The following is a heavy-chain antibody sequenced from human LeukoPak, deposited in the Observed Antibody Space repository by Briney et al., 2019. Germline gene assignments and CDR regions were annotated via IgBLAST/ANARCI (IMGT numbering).Heavy chain of an antibody. D-gene: IGHD3-22*01. J-gene: IGHJ4*02. V-gene: IGHV4-59*01. CDR3: ARCPADYYDSSGYYPNYFDY. CDR1: GGSIRSYY. CDR2: IYCSGTT. Sequence: SETLSLTCTVSGGSIRSYYWSWIRQPPGKGLEWIGYIYCSGTTNYNPSLKSRVRISVDTSKNQFSLKLSSVTAADTAVYYCARCPADYYDSSGYYPNYFDYWGQGTLVTVSS.